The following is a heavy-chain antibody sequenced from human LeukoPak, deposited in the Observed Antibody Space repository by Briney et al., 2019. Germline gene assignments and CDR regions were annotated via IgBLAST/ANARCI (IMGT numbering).Heavy chain of an antibody. D-gene: IGHD7-27*01. CDR3: ARETLTGDNAFDI. CDR1: GGSISSGGYY. V-gene: IGHV4-31*03. CDR2: IYYSGST. J-gene: IGHJ3*02. Sequence: PSETLSLTCTVSGGSISSGGYYWSWIRQHPGKGLEWIGYIYYSGSTYYNPSLKSRVTISVDTSKNQFSLKLSSVTAADTAVYYCARETLTGDNAFDIWGQGTMVTVSS.